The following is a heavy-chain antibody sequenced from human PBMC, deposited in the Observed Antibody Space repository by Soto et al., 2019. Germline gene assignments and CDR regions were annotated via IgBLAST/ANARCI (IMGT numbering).Heavy chain of an antibody. CDR1: GFTFSSYS. J-gene: IGHJ4*02. CDR2: ISSSSSYI. D-gene: IGHD6-19*01. CDR3: ARDEGLAGYSSVGTNFDY. V-gene: IGHV3-21*01. Sequence: GGSLRLSCAASGFTFSSYSMNWVRQAPGKGLEWVSSISSSSSYIYYADSVKGRFTISRDNAKNSLYLQMNSLRAEDTAVYYCARDEGLAGYSSVGTNFDYWGQGTLVTVSS.